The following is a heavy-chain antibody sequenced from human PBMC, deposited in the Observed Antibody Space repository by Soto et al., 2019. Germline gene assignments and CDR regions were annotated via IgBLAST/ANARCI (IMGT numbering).Heavy chain of an antibody. D-gene: IGHD3-10*01. CDR3: AKDLHWFAMDV. CDR1: GFPFSNYY. V-gene: IGHV3-23*01. CDR2: ISGSEDNI. J-gene: IGHJ6*02. Sequence: EVQLLESGGGLVQPGGSLRLSCVASGFPFSNYYMDWFRQSPGKGLEGVAVISGSEDNIHYEDSVKGRFTISRDNSMKTLYLQMNSRRADDTDIYYCAKDLHWFAMDVWGQGTTVTVSS.